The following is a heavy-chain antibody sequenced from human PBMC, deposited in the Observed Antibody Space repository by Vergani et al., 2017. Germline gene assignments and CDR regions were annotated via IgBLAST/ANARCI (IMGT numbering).Heavy chain of an antibody. CDR2: ISWNSNSI. V-gene: IGHV3-9*02. D-gene: IGHD2-15*01. J-gene: IGHJ6*02. CDR1: GFTSAGYA. CDR3: AKARDPNCKGGNCYSYYYGLDL. Sequence: EVQLEESGGGLVLPGRSLRLSCVASGFTSAGYAMHWVRQAPGKGLEWVSGISWNSNSIGYADSVKGRFTISRDNAKNSLYLQMNSLRAEDTAIYYCAKARDPNCKGGNCYSYYYGLDLWGQGTTVTVSS.